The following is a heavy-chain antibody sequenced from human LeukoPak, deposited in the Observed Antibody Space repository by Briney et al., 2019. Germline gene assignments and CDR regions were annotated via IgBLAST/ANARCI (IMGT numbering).Heavy chain of an antibody. CDR3: ATYYYDSSGWYYFDP. D-gene: IGHD3-22*01. J-gene: IGHJ4*02. CDR1: GGSISSYS. V-gene: IGHV4-59*01. CDR2: IYYSGST. Sequence: SETLSLTCTVSGGSISSYSWSWIRQPPGKGLEWIGYIYYSGSTTYNPSLKSRVTISVDTSMNQFSLKLSSVTAADTAVYYCATYYYDSSGWYYFDPWGQGTLVTVSS.